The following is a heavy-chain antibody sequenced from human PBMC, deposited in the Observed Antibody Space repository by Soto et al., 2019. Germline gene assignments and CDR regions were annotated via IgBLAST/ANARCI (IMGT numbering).Heavy chain of an antibody. V-gene: IGHV3-53*01. Sequence: PGGSPRLSCAASGFTVSSNYMSWVRQAPGKGLEWVSVIYSGGSTYYADSVKGRFTISRDNSKNTLYLQMNSLRAEDTAVYYCARDQGDSSGYHDAFDIWGQGTMVTVSS. J-gene: IGHJ3*02. CDR3: ARDQGDSSGYHDAFDI. CDR2: IYSGGST. D-gene: IGHD3-22*01. CDR1: GFTVSSNY.